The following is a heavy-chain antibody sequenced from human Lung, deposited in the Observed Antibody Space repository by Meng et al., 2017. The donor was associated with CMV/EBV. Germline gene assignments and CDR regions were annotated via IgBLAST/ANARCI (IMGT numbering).Heavy chain of an antibody. D-gene: IGHD3-22*01. J-gene: IGHJ4*02. CDR3: ARVVPPSYYYDSSGYYDY. Sequence: SXXVSXQASGGTFSSYAISWVRQAPGQGVEWMGGIIPVLGTANYPQKFQGRVTITTDESTSTAYMELSSLRSDDTAVYYCARVVPPSYYYDSSGYYDYGXKGTXVTVLL. CDR1: GGTFSSYA. V-gene: IGHV1-69*05. CDR2: IIPVLGTA.